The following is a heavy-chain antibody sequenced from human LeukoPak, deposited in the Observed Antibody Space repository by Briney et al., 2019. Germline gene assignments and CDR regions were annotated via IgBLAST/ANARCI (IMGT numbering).Heavy chain of an antibody. D-gene: IGHD6-6*01. CDR3: ARGGSIAAPRRIDP. V-gene: IGHV3-30-3*01. CDR1: GFTFSSYA. CDR2: ISYDGSNK. J-gene: IGHJ5*02. Sequence: GRSLRLSCAASGFTFSSYAMHWVRQAPGKGLEWVAVISYDGSNKYYADSVKGRFTISRDNSKNTLYLQMNSLRAEDTAVYYCARGGSIAAPRRIDPWGQGTLVTVSS.